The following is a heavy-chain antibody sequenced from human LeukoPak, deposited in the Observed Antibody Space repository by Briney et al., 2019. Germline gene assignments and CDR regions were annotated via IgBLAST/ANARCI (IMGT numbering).Heavy chain of an antibody. Sequence: SVKVSCKASGGTFSSYAISWVRQAPGQGLEWMGRIIPILGIANYAQKFQGRVTITADKSTSTAYMELSSLRSEDTAVYYCARDRRYCSSTSCYPNWFDPWGQGTLVTVSS. J-gene: IGHJ5*02. CDR3: ARDRRYCSSTSCYPNWFDP. CDR2: IIPILGIA. V-gene: IGHV1-69*04. D-gene: IGHD2-2*01. CDR1: GGTFSSYA.